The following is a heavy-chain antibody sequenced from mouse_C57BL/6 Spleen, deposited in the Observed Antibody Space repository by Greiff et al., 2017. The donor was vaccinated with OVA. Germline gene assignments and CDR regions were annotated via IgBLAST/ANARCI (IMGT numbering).Heavy chain of an antibody. D-gene: IGHD1-1*01. J-gene: IGHJ2*01. CDR3: ARIDYYGSSYDFDY. CDR1: GFSLSTFGMG. CDR2: IWWDDDK. V-gene: IGHV8-8*01. Sequence: QVTLKESGPGILQPSQTLSLTCSFSGFSLSTFGMGVGWIRQPSGKGLEWLAHIWWDDDKYYNPALKSRLTLSKDTSKNQVFLKIANVDTADTATYYCARIDYYGSSYDFDYWGQGTTLTVSS.